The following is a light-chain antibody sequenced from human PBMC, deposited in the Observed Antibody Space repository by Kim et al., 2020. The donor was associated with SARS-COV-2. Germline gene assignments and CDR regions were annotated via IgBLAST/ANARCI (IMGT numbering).Light chain of an antibody. J-gene: IGLJ2*01. Sequence: ALGQTVRITCQGDSLRRFYASWYQQKPGQAPVLVMYGENSRPSGIPDRFSGSSSGNTASLTITGAQAEDEADYYCNSRDSSGNHVIFGGGTQLTVL. CDR3: NSRDSSGNHVI. CDR1: SLRRFY. V-gene: IGLV3-19*01. CDR2: GEN.